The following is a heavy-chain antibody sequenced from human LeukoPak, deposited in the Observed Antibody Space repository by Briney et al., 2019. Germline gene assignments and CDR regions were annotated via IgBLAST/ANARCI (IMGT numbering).Heavy chain of an antibody. CDR3: ARGTVTTDYYYYYGMDV. CDR2: IYHSGST. CDR1: GGSISSGGYS. D-gene: IGHD4-11*01. J-gene: IGHJ6*02. Sequence: SETLSLTCAVSGGSISSGGYSWSWIRQPPGKGLEGIGYIYHSGSTYYNPSLKSRVTISVDRSKNQFSLKLSSVTAADTAVYYCARGTVTTDYYYYYGMDVWGQGTTVTVSS. V-gene: IGHV4-30-2*01.